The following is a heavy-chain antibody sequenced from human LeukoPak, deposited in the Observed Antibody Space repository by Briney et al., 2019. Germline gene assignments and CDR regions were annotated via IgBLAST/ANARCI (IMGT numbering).Heavy chain of an antibody. D-gene: IGHD4-23*01. CDR2: IKQDGSEK. CDR1: GFTFSSYW. CDR3: TRVYGGNYNDY. Sequence: PGGSLRLSCAASGFTFSSYWMSWVRQAPGKGLEWVANIKQDGSEKYYVDSVKGRFTISRDNAKNSLYLQMNSLRAEDTAVYYCTRVYGGNYNDYWGQGTLVTVSS. J-gene: IGHJ4*02. V-gene: IGHV3-7*04.